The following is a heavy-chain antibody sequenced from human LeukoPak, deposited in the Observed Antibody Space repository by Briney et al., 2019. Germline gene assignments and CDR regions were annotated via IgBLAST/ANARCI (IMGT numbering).Heavy chain of an antibody. Sequence: GGSLRLSCAASGFNFSSYSMNWVRQAPGKGLEWVSSISSSSSYIFYADSVKGRFTISRDNAKNSLYLQMNSLRAEDTAVYYCARILHGSGSYGLDYWGQGTLVTVSS. J-gene: IGHJ4*02. D-gene: IGHD3-10*01. V-gene: IGHV3-21*01. CDR3: ARILHGSGSYGLDY. CDR1: GFNFSSYS. CDR2: ISSSSSYI.